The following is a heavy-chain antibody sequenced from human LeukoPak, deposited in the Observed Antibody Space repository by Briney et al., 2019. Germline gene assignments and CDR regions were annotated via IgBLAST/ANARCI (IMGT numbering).Heavy chain of an antibody. D-gene: IGHD5-12*01. CDR1: GFTFRSYA. V-gene: IGHV3-30*18. CDR3: AKLIRPVATFYYYGMDV. Sequence: QSGGSLRLSCAASGFTFRSYAMHWVRQAPGKGLEWVAVISYDGSNKYYADSVKGRFTISRDNSKNTLYLQMNSLRAEDTAVYYCAKLIRPVATFYYYGMDVWGQGTTVTVSS. J-gene: IGHJ6*02. CDR2: ISYDGSNK.